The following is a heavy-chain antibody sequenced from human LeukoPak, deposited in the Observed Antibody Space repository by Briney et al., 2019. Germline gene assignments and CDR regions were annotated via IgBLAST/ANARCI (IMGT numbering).Heavy chain of an antibody. D-gene: IGHD3-22*01. CDR2: IYYSVST. CDR3: ASLHYYDSTTGGDYFDY. V-gene: IGHV4-30-2*03. J-gene: IGHJ4*02. CDR1: GGSISSGGYS. Sequence: SQTLSLTCAVSGGSISSGGYSWSWIRQPPGKGLEWIGSIYYSVSTYYNPSLKSRVTISVDTSKNQFSLKLSSVTAADTAVYYCASLHYYDSTTGGDYFDYWGQGTLVTVSS.